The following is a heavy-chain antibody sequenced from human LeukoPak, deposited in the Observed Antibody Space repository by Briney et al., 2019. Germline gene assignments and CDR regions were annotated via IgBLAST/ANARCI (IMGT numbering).Heavy chain of an antibody. CDR2: IYADGTT. Sequence: GGSLRLSCAASGFIVNTNYMTWVRQAPGRGLEWVSFIYADGTTYYADSVKGRFTISRDNSKNTLYLQMNSLRAEDTAVYYCARGFYDSSGYYYPNFDYWGQGTLVTVSS. D-gene: IGHD3-22*01. CDR3: ARGFYDSSGYYYPNFDY. V-gene: IGHV3-66*01. CDR1: GFIVNTNY. J-gene: IGHJ4*02.